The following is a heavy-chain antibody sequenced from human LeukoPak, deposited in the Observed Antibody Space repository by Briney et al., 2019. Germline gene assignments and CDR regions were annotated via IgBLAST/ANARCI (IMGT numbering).Heavy chain of an antibody. Sequence: GGSLRLSCAASGFTFSSYAMSWVRQAPGKGLEWVSVIYSGGSTYYADSVKGRFTIPRDNSKNTLYLQMNSLRAEDTAVYYCARAYGMDVWGQGTTVTVSS. V-gene: IGHV3-66*02. CDR3: ARAYGMDV. CDR1: GFTFSSYA. J-gene: IGHJ6*02. CDR2: IYSGGST.